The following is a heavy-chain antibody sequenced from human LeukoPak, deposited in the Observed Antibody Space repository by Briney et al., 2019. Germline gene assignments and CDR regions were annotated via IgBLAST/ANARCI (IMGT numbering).Heavy chain of an antibody. CDR3: AREHLGVYSGYDLFDY. CDR1: GGTFSSYA. Sequence: GASVKVSCKASGGTFSSYAISWVRQAPGQGLEWMGGIIPIFGTANYAQKFQGRVTITADESTSTAYMELSNLRSEDTAVYYCAREHLGVYSGYDLFDYWGQGTLVTVSS. V-gene: IGHV1-69*13. J-gene: IGHJ4*02. D-gene: IGHD5-12*01. CDR2: IIPIFGTA.